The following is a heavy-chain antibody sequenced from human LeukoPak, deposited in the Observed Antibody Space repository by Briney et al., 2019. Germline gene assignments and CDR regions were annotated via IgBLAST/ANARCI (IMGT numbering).Heavy chain of an antibody. D-gene: IGHD6-6*01. J-gene: IGHJ4*02. CDR3: AREYSSSSCDF. Sequence: GGSLRLSCVGSGFTFSSYSMSWVRQAPGKGLEWVSYISISTSSIDYADSVKGRFTISRDNAKNSLYLQMNSLRAEDTAVYYCAREYSSSSCDFWGQGTLVTVSS. CDR1: GFTFSSYS. V-gene: IGHV3-48*01. CDR2: ISISTSSI.